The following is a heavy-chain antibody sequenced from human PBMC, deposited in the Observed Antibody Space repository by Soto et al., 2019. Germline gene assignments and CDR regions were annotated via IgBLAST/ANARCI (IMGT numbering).Heavy chain of an antibody. Sequence: PSETLSLTCTVSGGSISSGDYYWSWIRQPPGKGLEWIGYIYYSGSTYYNPSLKSRVTISVDTSKNQFSLKLSSVTAADTAVYYCARDRRGMYYFDYWGQGTLVTVSS. CDR2: IYYSGST. CDR1: GGSISSGDYY. V-gene: IGHV4-30-4*01. J-gene: IGHJ4*02. D-gene: IGHD3-10*01. CDR3: ARDRRGMYYFDY.